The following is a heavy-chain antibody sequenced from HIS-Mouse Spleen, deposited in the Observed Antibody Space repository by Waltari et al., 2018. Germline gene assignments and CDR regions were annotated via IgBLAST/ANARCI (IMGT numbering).Heavy chain of an antibody. CDR1: GFTFSSYG. V-gene: IGHV3-30*18. CDR2: VSYDGSNK. CDR3: AKEYSSSHNWFDP. J-gene: IGHJ5*02. D-gene: IGHD6-13*01. Sequence: QVQLVESGGGVVQPGRSLRLSCAASGFTFSSYGMHWVRQAPGKGVEWVAVVSYDGSNKYYAYSVKGRFTISRDNSKNTLYLQMNSLGAEDTAVYYCAKEYSSSHNWFDPWGQGTLVTVSS.